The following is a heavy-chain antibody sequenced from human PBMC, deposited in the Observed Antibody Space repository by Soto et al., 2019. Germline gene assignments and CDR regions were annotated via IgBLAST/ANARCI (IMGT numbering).Heavy chain of an antibody. Sequence: TLSLTCTVSGGSISSYYWSWIRQPPGKGLEWIGYIYYSGSTNYNPSLKSRVTISVDTSKNQFSLKLSSVTAADTAVYYCARHAQNDFWSGYYGMLDYWGQGNLVTVSS. CDR3: ARHAQNDFWSGYYGMLDY. J-gene: IGHJ4*02. V-gene: IGHV4-59*08. CDR2: IYYSGST. D-gene: IGHD3-3*01. CDR1: GGSISSYY.